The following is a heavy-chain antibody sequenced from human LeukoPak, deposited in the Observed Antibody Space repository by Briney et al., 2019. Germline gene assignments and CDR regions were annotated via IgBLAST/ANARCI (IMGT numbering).Heavy chain of an antibody. V-gene: IGHV1-2*02. D-gene: IGHD3-10*01. J-gene: IGHJ4*02. CDR2: INPNSGGT. CDR3: ARGSAMVRGTPRD. CDR1: GYTFTGYY. Sequence: GASVKVSCKASGYTFTGYYMHWVRQAPGQGLEWMGWINPNSGGTNYAQKFQGRVTMTRDTSISTAYMELSRLRSDDTAVYYCARGSAMVRGTPRDWGQGTLVTVSS.